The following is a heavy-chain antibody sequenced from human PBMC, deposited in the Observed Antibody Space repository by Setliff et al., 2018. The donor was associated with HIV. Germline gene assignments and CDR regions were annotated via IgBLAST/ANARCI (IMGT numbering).Heavy chain of an antibody. CDR3: ARHRGVRYPSGWFGISWFDP. D-gene: IGHD6-19*01. Sequence: SETLSLTCTVSGDSVSTFNYYWGWIRRPPGKGLEWIASIYSRGTTYHSPSLKNRVTVSANRTKNLFTLKLTSVTAADTAVYYCARHRGVRYPSGWFGISWFDPWGQGTLVTVSS. CDR1: GDSVSTFNYY. CDR2: IYSRGTT. V-gene: IGHV4-39*01. J-gene: IGHJ5*02.